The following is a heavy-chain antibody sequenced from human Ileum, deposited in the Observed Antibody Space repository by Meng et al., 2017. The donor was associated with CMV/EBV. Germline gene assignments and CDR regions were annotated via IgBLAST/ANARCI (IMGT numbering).Heavy chain of an antibody. CDR2: IGGSGDTT. V-gene: IGHV3-23*01. CDR3: AKDMVF. Sequence: GQLLESGGDLLQPRGSLRLSCAASGFTFSNYPMSWVRQAPGKGLEWVSSIGGSGDTTYYSDAVKGRFTITRGNFKSTLYLQMNSLRVEDTATYYCAKDMVFWGLGTLVTVSS. CDR1: GFTFSNYP. D-gene: IGHD2-8*01. J-gene: IGHJ4*02.